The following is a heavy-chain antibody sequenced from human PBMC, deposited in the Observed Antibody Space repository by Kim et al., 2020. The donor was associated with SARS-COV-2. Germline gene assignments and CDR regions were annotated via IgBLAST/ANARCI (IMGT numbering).Heavy chain of an antibody. CDR2: IRGSGDTT. V-gene: IGHV3-23*01. Sequence: GGSLRLSCAASGFTFSSYAMNWVRQAPGKGLEWVSSIRGSGDTTLYADSVKGRFTISRDNSKNTLYLQMNSLRAEDTAVYFCAKDWLIESWGQGTLDTVS. CDR1: GFTFSSYA. J-gene: IGHJ4*02. D-gene: IGHD3-16*01. CDR3: AKDWLIES.